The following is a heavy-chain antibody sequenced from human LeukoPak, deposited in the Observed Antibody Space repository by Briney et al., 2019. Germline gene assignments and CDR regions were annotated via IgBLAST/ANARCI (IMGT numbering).Heavy chain of an antibody. V-gene: IGHV4-4*07. CDR2: FYISGST. CDR1: GGSISSYS. Sequence: SETLSLTCTVSGGSISSYSWICIRQPAGKGPEGIERFYISGSTHYSPPLKSRVTVSLDKSRNQFSVKMSSVTAADTAVYYCARDRTGWFDPWGQGILVTVSS. CDR3: ARDRTGWFDP. J-gene: IGHJ5*02.